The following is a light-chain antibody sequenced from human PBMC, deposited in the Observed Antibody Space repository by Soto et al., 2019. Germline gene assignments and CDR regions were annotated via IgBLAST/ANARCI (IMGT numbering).Light chain of an antibody. CDR1: QSVNSD. CDR3: QQYNNWPLT. V-gene: IGKV3-15*01. Sequence: ETVMTQSPATLSASPGESATLSCRASQSVNSDLAWYQQIPGQAPRLLIYSASTGATGGPARFSGSGSGTEFTPTISRLQSEDFAIYYCQQYNNWPLTFGGGTKVEI. J-gene: IGKJ4*01. CDR2: SAS.